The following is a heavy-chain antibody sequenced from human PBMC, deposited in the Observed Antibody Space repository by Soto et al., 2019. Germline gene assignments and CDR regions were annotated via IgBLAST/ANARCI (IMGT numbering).Heavy chain of an antibody. CDR2: INPNSGGT. J-gene: IGHJ4*02. D-gene: IGHD1-7*01. V-gene: IGHV1-2*02. CDR1: GYTFTGYN. Sequence: GASVKDSCKASGYTFTGYNMHWVRQAPGQGLEWMGWINPNSGGTNYAQKFQGRVTMTRDTSISTAYMELSRLRSDDTAVYYCARSYNWNYMARSWGQGTLVTVSS. CDR3: ARSYNWNYMARS.